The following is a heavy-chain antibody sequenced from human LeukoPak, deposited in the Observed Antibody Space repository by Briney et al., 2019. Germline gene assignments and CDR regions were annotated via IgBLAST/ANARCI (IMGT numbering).Heavy chain of an antibody. V-gene: IGHV3-7*04. D-gene: IGHD3-10*01. J-gene: IGHJ4*02. CDR2: IKQDENKK. Sequence: GGSLRLSCAASGFTFSNHWMSGVRQAPGKGLEWVARIKQDENKKTYVDSVKGRFTVSGDNAQNSLYLQMNSLTAEDTAVYYCARGPPYGSRSDFLDYWGQGTLVTVSS. CDR1: GFTFSNHW. CDR3: ARGPPYGSRSDFLDY.